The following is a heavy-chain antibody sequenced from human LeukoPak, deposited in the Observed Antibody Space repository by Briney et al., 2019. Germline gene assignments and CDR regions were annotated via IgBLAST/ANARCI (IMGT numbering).Heavy chain of an antibody. Sequence: SETLSLTCTVSGGSISSGDFYWSWVRQPPGKGLEWIGYTYYRGSAYYNPSLKSRLTMSVDRSNNQFSLKLTSVTAADTAIYYCARDLVRFGEFVNWGQGTLVTVSS. J-gene: IGHJ4*02. CDR2: TYYRGSA. V-gene: IGHV4-30-4*01. CDR3: ARDLVRFGEFVN. CDR1: GGSISSGDFY. D-gene: IGHD3-10*01.